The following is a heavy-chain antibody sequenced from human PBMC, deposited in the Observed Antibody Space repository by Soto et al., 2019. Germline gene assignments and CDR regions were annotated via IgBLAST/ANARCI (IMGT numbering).Heavy chain of an antibody. CDR3: ARGPDYYDSSGYYYEFDY. CDR1: GFTFSSYG. Sequence: GSLRLSCAASGFTFSSYGMHWVRQAPGKGLEWVAVIWYDGSNKYYADSVKGRFTISRDNSKNTLYLQMNSLRAEDTAVYYCARGPDYYDSSGYYYEFDYWGQGT. V-gene: IGHV3-33*01. D-gene: IGHD3-22*01. J-gene: IGHJ4*02. CDR2: IWYDGSNK.